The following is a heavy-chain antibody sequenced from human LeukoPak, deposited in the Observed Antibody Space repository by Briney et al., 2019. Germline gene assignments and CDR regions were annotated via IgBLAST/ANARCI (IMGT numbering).Heavy chain of an antibody. J-gene: IGHJ4*02. CDR3: ARLYYYDSSGLDY. Sequence: SETLSLTCTVSGGSISSGDYYWSWIRQPPGKGLEWIGYIYYSGSTYYNPSLKSRVTISVDTSKNQFSLKLSSVTAADTAVYYCARLYYYDSSGLDYWDQGTLVTVSS. CDR1: GGSISSGDYY. D-gene: IGHD3-22*01. V-gene: IGHV4-30-4*08. CDR2: IYYSGST.